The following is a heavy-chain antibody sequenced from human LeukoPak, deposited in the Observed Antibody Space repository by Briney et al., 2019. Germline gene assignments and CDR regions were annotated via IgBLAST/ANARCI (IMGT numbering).Heavy chain of an antibody. D-gene: IGHD5-12*01. CDR3: ARGPLDSGYTYFDY. CDR1: GGSISSDY. J-gene: IGHJ4*02. V-gene: IGHV4-59*01. CDR2: ISYSGSI. Sequence: SETLSLTCTVSGGSISSDYWSWIRQPPGKGLEWIAYISYSGSINYNPSLKSRVSISVDTSKNQFSLKLRSVTAADTAIYYCARGPLDSGYTYFDYWGQGTLVSVAS.